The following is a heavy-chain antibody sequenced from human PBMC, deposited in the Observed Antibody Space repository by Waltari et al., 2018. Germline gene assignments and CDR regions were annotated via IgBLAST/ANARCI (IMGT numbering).Heavy chain of an antibody. J-gene: IGHJ4*02. V-gene: IGHV1-24*01. CDR3: ATLGSSSWKPTHFDY. D-gene: IGHD6-13*01. CDR1: GYTLTELS. Sequence: QVQLVQSGAEVKKPGASVKVSCKVSGYTLTELSMHWVRQAPGKGLEWMGGFDPEDGETMYAQRYQGRVTMTEDTSTDTAYMELSSLRSEDTAVYYCATLGSSSWKPTHFDYWGQGTLVTVSS. CDR2: FDPEDGET.